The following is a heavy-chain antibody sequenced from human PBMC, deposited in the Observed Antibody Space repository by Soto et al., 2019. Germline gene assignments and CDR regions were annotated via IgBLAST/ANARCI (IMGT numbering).Heavy chain of an antibody. CDR2: IFPGDSDT. D-gene: IGHD1-26*01. Sequence: EVQLVQSGAEVKKPGESLKISCKGSGYSFTNYWIGWVRQMPGKGLEWMGIIFPGDSDTRYSPSLQGQVTMSAEKSISAAYPEWSRLKASDTAMYYCARRRDGGSYNAFDIWGQGTVVSFSS. J-gene: IGHJ3*02. V-gene: IGHV5-51*03. CDR3: ARRRDGGSYNAFDI. CDR1: GYSFTNYW.